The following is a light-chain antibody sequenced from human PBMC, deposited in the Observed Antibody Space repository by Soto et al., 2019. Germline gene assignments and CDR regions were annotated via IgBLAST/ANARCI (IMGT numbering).Light chain of an antibody. CDR3: QQRSNWPIT. CDR1: QSVGSY. V-gene: IGKV3-11*01. J-gene: IGKJ5*01. Sequence: EIVLTQSPATLSLYPGERATLFCRASQSVGSYLAWYQQKPGQAPRLLIYDAFNRATGIPARFGGSGSGTDFTLTVSSLEPEDFAVYYCQQRSNWPITFGQGTRLEIK. CDR2: DAF.